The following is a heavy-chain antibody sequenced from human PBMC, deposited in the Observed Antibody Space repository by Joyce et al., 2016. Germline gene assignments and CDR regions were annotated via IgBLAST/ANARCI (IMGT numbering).Heavy chain of an antibody. Sequence: EVKLVESGGGLVQPGGSLRLSCEASGFTFGTYWMSWVRQAPGKGVEWVANIKQEGSEKYDVESVKGRFTISRDNAKNSLYLQMNSLRAEDTAVYYCARDVHVVVTAGYYYGMDVWGQGATVTVSS. CDR3: ARDVHVVVTAGYYYGMDV. V-gene: IGHV3-7*01. CDR2: IKQEGSEK. J-gene: IGHJ6*02. CDR1: GFTFGTYW. D-gene: IGHD2-2*01.